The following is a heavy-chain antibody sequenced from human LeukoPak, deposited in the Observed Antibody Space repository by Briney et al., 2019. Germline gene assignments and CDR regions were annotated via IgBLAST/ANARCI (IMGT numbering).Heavy chain of an antibody. CDR2: LNSDGSTT. J-gene: IGHJ4*02. CDR3: ARAPRGSGWSHFFN. Sequence: PGGSLRLSCAASGFTFSNYWMHWVRQAPGEGLMWLSRLNSDGSTTTYAGSVKGRFTISRDNAKNSLYLQMNSLRAEDTAVYYCARAPRGSGWSHFFNWGQGTLVTVSS. D-gene: IGHD6-19*01. CDR1: GFTFSNYW. V-gene: IGHV3-74*01.